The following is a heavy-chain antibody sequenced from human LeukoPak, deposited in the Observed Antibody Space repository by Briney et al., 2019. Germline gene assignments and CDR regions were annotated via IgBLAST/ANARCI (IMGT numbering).Heavy chain of an antibody. J-gene: IGHJ5*02. V-gene: IGHV1-2*02. CDR1: GYAFTGYY. CDR3: ARDFRAAMVSDWFDP. CDR2: INPNSGGT. D-gene: IGHD5-18*01. Sequence: ASVKVSCKASGYAFTGYYMHWVRQAPGQGLEWMGWINPNSGGTNYAQKFQGRVTMTRDTSISTAYMELSRLRSDDTAVYYCARDFRAAMVSDWFDPWGQGTLVTVSS.